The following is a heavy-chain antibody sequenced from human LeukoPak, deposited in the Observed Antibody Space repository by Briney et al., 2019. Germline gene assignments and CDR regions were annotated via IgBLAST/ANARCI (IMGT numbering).Heavy chain of an antibody. Sequence: SETLSLTCTVSGGSISSYYWSWIRQPPGKGLEWIGYIYYSGSTNYNPSLKSRVTISVDTSKNQFPLKLTSVTAADTAVYYCARGVGSGYTDDWGQGTLVTVSS. CDR1: GGSISSYY. J-gene: IGHJ4*02. D-gene: IGHD3-22*01. CDR3: ARGVGSGYTDD. CDR2: IYYSGST. V-gene: IGHV4-59*01.